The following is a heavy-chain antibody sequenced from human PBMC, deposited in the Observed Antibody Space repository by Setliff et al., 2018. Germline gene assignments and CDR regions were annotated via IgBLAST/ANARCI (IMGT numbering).Heavy chain of an antibody. CDR2: IYYSGST. J-gene: IGHJ3*02. Sequence: PSETLSLTCTVSGGSISSGDYYWSWLRQPPGKGLEWIGYIYYSGSTYYNPSLKSRVTISVDTSKNQFSLKLSSVTAADTAVYYCAREAPGYAFDIWGQGTMVTVSS. V-gene: IGHV4-30-4*08. CDR1: GGSISSGDYY. CDR3: AREAPGYAFDI. D-gene: IGHD1-1*01.